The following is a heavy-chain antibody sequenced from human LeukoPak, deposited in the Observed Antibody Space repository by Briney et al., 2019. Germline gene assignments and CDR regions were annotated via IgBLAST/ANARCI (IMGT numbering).Heavy chain of an antibody. CDR2: IWYDGKNT. CDR3: ARVSESGNSDY. V-gene: IGHV3-33*01. D-gene: IGHD4-23*01. J-gene: IGHJ4*02. CDR1: GFNFTGYG. Sequence: GGSLRLSCAASGFNFTGYGIHWVRQVPGKGLDWVAVIWYDGKNTHYADSVKGRFTISRDTSKNTVYLQMNSLRAEDTAVYYCARVSESGNSDYWGQGTLVTVSS.